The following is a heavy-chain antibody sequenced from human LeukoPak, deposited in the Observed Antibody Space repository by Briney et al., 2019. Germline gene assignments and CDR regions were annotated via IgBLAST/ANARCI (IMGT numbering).Heavy chain of an antibody. Sequence: GGSLRLSCAASGYAFSRFWMNWVRQAPGKGLEWVANIKQDGSEKYYVDSVKGRFTISRDNAKNSLHLQMNSLRAEDTALYYCARDGGMGTASVFDIWGQGTMVTVSS. CDR3: ARDGGMGTASVFDI. CDR1: GYAFSRFW. CDR2: IKQDGSEK. D-gene: IGHD1-7*01. V-gene: IGHV3-7*01. J-gene: IGHJ3*02.